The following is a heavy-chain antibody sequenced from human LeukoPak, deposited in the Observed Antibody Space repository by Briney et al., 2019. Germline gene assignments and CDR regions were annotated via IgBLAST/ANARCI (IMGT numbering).Heavy chain of an antibody. CDR1: GGSFTSYY. J-gene: IGHJ4*02. D-gene: IGHD1-26*01. Sequence: KPSETLSLTCTVTGGSFTSYYWSWIRQPPGKGLEWIGHFYYSGSTSYNPSLESRVTISVDTSRNQFSLKLTSVAAADTAVYYCARGQGGNYYLNYFDYWGQGALVTVSS. V-gene: IGHV4-59*01. CDR3: ARGQGGNYYLNYFDY. CDR2: FYYSGST.